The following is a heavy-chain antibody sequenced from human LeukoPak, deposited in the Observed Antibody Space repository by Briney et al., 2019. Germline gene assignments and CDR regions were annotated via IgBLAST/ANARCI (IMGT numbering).Heavy chain of an antibody. J-gene: IGHJ3*02. D-gene: IGHD3-16*02. Sequence: PGGSLRLSCAASGFTVSSNYMSWARQAPGKGLEWVSVIYSGGSTYYADSVKGRFTISRDNSKNTLYLQMNSLRAEDTAVYYCASTYDYVWGSYPVGDAFDIWGQGTMVTVSS. V-gene: IGHV3-53*01. CDR1: GFTVSSNY. CDR3: ASTYDYVWGSYPVGDAFDI. CDR2: IYSGGST.